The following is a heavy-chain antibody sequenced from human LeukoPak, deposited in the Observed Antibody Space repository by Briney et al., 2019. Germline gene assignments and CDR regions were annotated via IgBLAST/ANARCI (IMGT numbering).Heavy chain of an antibody. CDR1: GGSISSISYY. J-gene: IGHJ4*02. V-gene: IGHV4-39*07. CDR3: ARSSGDYPPNYFDY. CDR2: IYYTGST. Sequence: SETLSLTCTISGGSISSISYYWGWIRQPPGKGLEWIGSIYYTGSTYYNPSLKSRVTISVDTSKNQFSLKLSSVTAADTAVYYCARSSGDYPPNYFDYWGQGTLVTVSS. D-gene: IGHD4-17*01.